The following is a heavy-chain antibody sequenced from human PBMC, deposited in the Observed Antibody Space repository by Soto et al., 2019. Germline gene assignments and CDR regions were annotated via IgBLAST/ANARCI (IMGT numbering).Heavy chain of an antibody. CDR3: ARPPTPNWFDP. V-gene: IGHV3-21*01. CDR1: GFTFSSYS. CDR2: ISSSSSYI. Sequence: EVQLVESGGGLVKPGGSLRLSCAASGFTFSSYSMNWVRQAPGKGLEWVSSISSSSSYIYYADSVRGRFTISRDNAKNSLYLQMNSLRAEDTAVYYCARPPTPNWFDPWGQGTLVTGSS. J-gene: IGHJ5*02.